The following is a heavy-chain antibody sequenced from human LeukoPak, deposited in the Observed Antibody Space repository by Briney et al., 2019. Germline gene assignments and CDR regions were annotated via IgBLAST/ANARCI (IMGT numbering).Heavy chain of an antibody. CDR3: GRVWSGYWGVVDN. CDR2: IFHSGTT. Sequence: SETLSLTCDVSGASLISSYWWSWVRQPPGKGLEWIGEIFHSGTTHYTPSLESRVTMSVDKSKNQLSLKLTSVTAADTAVYYCGRVWSGYWGVVDNWGQGTLVTVSS. CDR1: GASLISSYW. J-gene: IGHJ4*02. D-gene: IGHD3-3*01. V-gene: IGHV4-4*02.